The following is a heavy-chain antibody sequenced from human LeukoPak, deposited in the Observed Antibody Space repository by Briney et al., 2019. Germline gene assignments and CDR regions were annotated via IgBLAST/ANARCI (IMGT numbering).Heavy chain of an antibody. V-gene: IGHV4-38-2*02. CDR2: IYHSGST. J-gene: IGHJ5*02. CDR1: GYSISSGYY. CDR3: ARDQHYVWGSYLFDP. Sequence: MPSETLSLACTVSGYSISSGYYWGWIRQPPGKGLEWIGSIYHSGSTYYNPSLKSRVTISVDTSKNQFSLKLSSVTAADTAVYYCARDQHYVWGSYLFDPWGQGSLVTVSS. D-gene: IGHD3-16*02.